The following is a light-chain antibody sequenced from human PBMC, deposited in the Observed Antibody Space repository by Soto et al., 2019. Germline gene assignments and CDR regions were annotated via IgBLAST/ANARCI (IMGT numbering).Light chain of an antibody. V-gene: IGKV3-11*01. CDR2: DAS. Sequence: EIVLTQSPATRSLSPGERATLSCRASRSVSSYLAWYQQKPGQAPRLLIYDASNRATGIPARFSGSGSGTDFALTISRLEPEDFAVYYCQRRSNWPYTVGQGTKLDIK. J-gene: IGKJ2*01. CDR3: QRRSNWPYT. CDR1: RSVSSY.